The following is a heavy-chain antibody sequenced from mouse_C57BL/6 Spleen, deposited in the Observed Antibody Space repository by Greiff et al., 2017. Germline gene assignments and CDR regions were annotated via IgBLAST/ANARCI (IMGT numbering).Heavy chain of an antibody. CDR3: ATTSGLAMDY. CDR1: GYTFTDYY. CDR2: INPYNGGT. V-gene: IGHV1-19*01. Sequence: EVQLQQSGPVLVKPGASVKMSCKASGYTFTDYYMNWVKQSHGKSLEWIGVINPYNGGTSYNQKFKGKATLTVDKSSSTASMELNSLTSEDSAVYYCATTSGLAMDYWGQGTSVTVSS. J-gene: IGHJ4*01.